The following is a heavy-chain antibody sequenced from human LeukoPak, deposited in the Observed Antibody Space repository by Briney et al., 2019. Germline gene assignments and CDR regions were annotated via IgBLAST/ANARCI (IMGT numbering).Heavy chain of an antibody. CDR1: GYTFTSYD. J-gene: IGHJ4*02. D-gene: IGHD2-15*01. CDR2: MNPNSGNT. V-gene: IGHV1-8*01. CDR3: ARGRGCSGGNCYYFDY. Sequence: ASVKVSCKASGYTFTSYDINWVRQATGQGLEWMGWMNPNSGNTGYAQKFQGRVTMTTNTSISTAYMELSSLRSEDTAVYYCARGRGCSGGNCYYFDYWGQGTLVTVSS.